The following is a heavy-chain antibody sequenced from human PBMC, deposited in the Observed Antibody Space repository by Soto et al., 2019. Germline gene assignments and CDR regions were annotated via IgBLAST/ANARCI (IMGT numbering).Heavy chain of an antibody. J-gene: IGHJ3*02. D-gene: IGHD4-17*01. CDR2: INHSGST. Sequence: PSQTLSLTCAVYGGSFSGYYWSWIRQPPGKGLEWIGEINHSGSTNYNPSLKSRVTISVDTSKNQFSLKLSSVTAADTAVYYCARVRGMTKVNAFDIWVQGTMVTVS. CDR3: ARVRGMTKVNAFDI. CDR1: GGSFSGYY. V-gene: IGHV4-34*01.